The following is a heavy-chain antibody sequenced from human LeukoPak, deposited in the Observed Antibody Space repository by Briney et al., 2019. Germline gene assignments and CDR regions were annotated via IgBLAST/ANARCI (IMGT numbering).Heavy chain of an antibody. CDR3: ARGGTAVIAPYAFDI. V-gene: IGHV4-59*01. D-gene: IGHD4-23*01. J-gene: IGHJ3*02. Sequence: PPETLSLTCTVSGGSISSYYWSWIRQPPGKGLEWIGYIYYSGSTNCNPSAKSRVAMSVDTSKKQFSLKLSSLTAADTAVYYCARGGTAVIAPYAFDIWGQGTMVTVSS. CDR2: IYYSGST. CDR1: GGSISSYY.